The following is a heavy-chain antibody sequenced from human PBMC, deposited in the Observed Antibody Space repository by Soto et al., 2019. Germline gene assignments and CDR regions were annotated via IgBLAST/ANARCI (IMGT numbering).Heavy chain of an antibody. CDR1: GFTFSSYW. J-gene: IGHJ4*02. D-gene: IGHD2-2*01. Sequence: EVQLVESGGGLVQSGGSLRLSCTASGFTFSSYWMSWVRQGPGKGPEWVANIKQDGREIYYVDSGKGRFTNSRDNAKSSLDLQMTSLRAEDTAVYHCAKSLSAIPGDSWGQGTLVTVSS. V-gene: IGHV3-7*05. CDR2: IKQDGREI. CDR3: AKSLSAIPGDS.